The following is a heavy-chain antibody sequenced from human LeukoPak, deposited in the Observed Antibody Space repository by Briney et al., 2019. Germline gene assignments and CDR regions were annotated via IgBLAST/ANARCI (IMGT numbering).Heavy chain of an antibody. CDR1: NYSISSGYY. Sequence: SETLSLTCTVSNYSISSGYYWAWIRQPPGKGLEWIGNIYHSGNTYYNPSLKSLVSLSVDTSENQFSLKLSSVTAADTAVYYCAGTYSLYDPFDIWGQGTMTVSS. CDR2: IYHSGNT. D-gene: IGHD6-13*01. V-gene: IGHV4-38-2*02. CDR3: AGTYSLYDPFDI. J-gene: IGHJ3*02.